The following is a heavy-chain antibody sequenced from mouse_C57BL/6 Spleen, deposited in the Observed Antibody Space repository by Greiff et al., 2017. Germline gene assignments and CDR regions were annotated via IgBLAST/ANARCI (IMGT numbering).Heavy chain of an antibody. Sequence: VQLQQSGPELVKPGASVKISCKASGYSFTDYNMNWVKQSNGQSLEWIGVINPNYGTTSYNQKFKGKATLTVDQSSSTAYMQLNSLTSEDSAVYDCATYYGSYGYFDVWGTGTTVTVSS. V-gene: IGHV1-39*01. CDR1: GYSFTDYN. D-gene: IGHD2-10*01. CDR2: INPNYGTT. CDR3: ATYYGSYGYFDV. J-gene: IGHJ1*03.